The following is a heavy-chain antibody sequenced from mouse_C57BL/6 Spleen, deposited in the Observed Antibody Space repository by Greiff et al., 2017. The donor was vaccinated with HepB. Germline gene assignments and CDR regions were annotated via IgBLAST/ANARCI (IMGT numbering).Heavy chain of an antibody. CDR3: TRSRDYDVYFDY. V-gene: IGHV1-15*01. Sequence: VQLVESGAELVRPGASVTLSCKASGYTFTDYEMHWVKQTPVHGLEWIGAIDPETGGTAYNQKFKGKAILTADKSSSTAYMELRSLTSEDSAVYYCTRSRDYDVYFDYWGQGTTLTVSS. J-gene: IGHJ2*01. CDR2: IDPETGGT. D-gene: IGHD2-4*01. CDR1: GYTFTDYE.